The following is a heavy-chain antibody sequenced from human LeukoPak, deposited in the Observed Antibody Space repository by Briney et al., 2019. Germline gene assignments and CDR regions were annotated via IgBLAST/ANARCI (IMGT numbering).Heavy chain of an antibody. CDR1: GFTFSSYA. Sequence: GGSLRLSCAASGFTFSSYAMSWVRQAPGKGLEWVSTISGSGGSTYYADSGKGRFTISRDNSKNTMYLQMNSLRAEDTAVYYCAKGRIGYSYGYSDYWGQGTLVTVSS. CDR2: ISGSGGST. CDR3: AKGRIGYSYGYSDY. V-gene: IGHV3-23*01. J-gene: IGHJ4*02. D-gene: IGHD5-18*01.